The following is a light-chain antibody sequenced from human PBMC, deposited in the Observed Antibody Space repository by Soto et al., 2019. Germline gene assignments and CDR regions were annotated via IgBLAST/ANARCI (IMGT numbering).Light chain of an antibody. Sequence: DIVMTQSPDSLAVSLGERATINCNSSQSVLYSSNNKNYLAWYQQKPGQPPKLLIYWASTRESGVPDRFSGSGSGTDFTLTISSLQAADVAFYYCQQYYNTPLTFGGGTKVDIK. V-gene: IGKV4-1*01. J-gene: IGKJ4*01. CDR2: WAS. CDR3: QQYYNTPLT. CDR1: QSVLYSSNNKNY.